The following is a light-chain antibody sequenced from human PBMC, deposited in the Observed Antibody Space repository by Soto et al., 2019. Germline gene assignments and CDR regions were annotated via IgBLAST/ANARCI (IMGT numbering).Light chain of an antibody. CDR1: QSVRSN. Sequence: EIVMTQSPATLSVSPGERATHTCRASQSVRSNLAWYQQKPGQAPRLLIYGASIRATGIPARFSGSGSGTEFTLSISSLQSEDFAVYYGQQYNNWPRAFGQGAKVEIK. J-gene: IGKJ1*01. CDR2: GAS. CDR3: QQYNNWPRA. V-gene: IGKV3-15*01.